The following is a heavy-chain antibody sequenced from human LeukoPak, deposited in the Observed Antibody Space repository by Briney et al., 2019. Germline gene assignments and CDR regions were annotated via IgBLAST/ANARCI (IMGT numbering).Heavy chain of an antibody. CDR3: ARDDNYGSGQPDD. J-gene: IGHJ4*02. V-gene: IGHV1-18*01. D-gene: IGHD3-10*01. Sequence: ASMKVSCKASGYTFTSYGITWVRQAPGQGLEWMGWISGYNGNTNYAQKFQGRVTMTTDTSTSTVYMELRSLRSDDTAVYYCARDDNYGSGQPDDWGQGTLVIVSS. CDR1: GYTFTSYG. CDR2: ISGYNGNT.